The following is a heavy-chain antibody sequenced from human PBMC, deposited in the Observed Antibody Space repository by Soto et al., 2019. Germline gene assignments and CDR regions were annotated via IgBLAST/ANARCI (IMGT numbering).Heavy chain of an antibody. Sequence: QMQLVQSGAEVKKTGSSVTVSCKALGNTFSYRYLHWVRQAPGQALEWMGWITPFSGDVHYAQKFQERATLTRDRSIKPAYMRVASLRPEDTAIYFCAGGGAGSGPFTWEPPDHWGQGTLVTVSS. V-gene: IGHV1-45*02. CDR3: AGGGAGSGPFTWEPPDH. J-gene: IGHJ4*02. CDR2: ITPFSGDV. CDR1: GNTFSYRY. D-gene: IGHD1-26*01.